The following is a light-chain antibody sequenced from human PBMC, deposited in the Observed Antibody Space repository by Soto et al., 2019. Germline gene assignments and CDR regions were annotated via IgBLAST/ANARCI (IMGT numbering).Light chain of an antibody. CDR1: QSVSSN. V-gene: IGKV3-15*01. CDR3: QQYNNWPV. CDR2: AAS. J-gene: IGKJ1*01. Sequence: EIVMTQSPATLSVSPGERATRCCRASQSVSSNLAWYQQKPGQAPRLLIYAASTRATGIPARFSGSGSGTEFTLTISSLQSEDFAVYYCQQYNNWPVFGQGTKVDIK.